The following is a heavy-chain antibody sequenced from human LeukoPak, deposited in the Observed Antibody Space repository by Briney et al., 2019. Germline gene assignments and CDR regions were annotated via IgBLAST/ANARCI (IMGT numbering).Heavy chain of an antibody. CDR3: AREQIVPTRYFDY. Sequence: SETLSLTCTVSGGSISGGDYYRSWIRQPPGKGLEWIGYIYYSGSTYYNPSLRSQVTISMDTSKNQFSLKLRPVTAADTAVYYCAREQIVPTRYFDYWGQGTLVTVSS. CDR1: GGSISGGDYY. V-gene: IGHV4-30-4*01. CDR2: IYYSGST. D-gene: IGHD1-1*01. J-gene: IGHJ4*02.